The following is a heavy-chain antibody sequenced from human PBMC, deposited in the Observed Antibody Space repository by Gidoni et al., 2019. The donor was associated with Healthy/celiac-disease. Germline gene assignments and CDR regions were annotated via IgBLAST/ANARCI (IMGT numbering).Heavy chain of an antibody. CDR3: ARDAIAVAGVANY. D-gene: IGHD6-19*01. V-gene: IGHV1-69*09. Sequence: VQLVQSGAEVKKPGSSVKVPCTASGGTSSSYAISWVRQAPGQGLEWMGRIIPILGIANYAQKFQGRVTITADKSTSTAYMELSSLRSEDTAVYYWARDAIAVAGVANYWGQGTLVTVSS. J-gene: IGHJ4*02. CDR1: GGTSSSYA. CDR2: IIPILGIA.